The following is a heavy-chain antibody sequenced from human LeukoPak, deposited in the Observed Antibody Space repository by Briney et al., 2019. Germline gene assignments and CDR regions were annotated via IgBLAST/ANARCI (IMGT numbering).Heavy chain of an antibody. D-gene: IGHD4-17*01. J-gene: IGHJ5*02. Sequence: SETLSLTCTVSGRSVSSGSYYWSWIRQPPGKGLEWIGHFYYSESTNYNPSLKSRVTISVDTSKNQFSLKLSSVTAADTAVYYCAREIEKYGDYLRGNWFDPWGQGTLVTVSS. V-gene: IGHV4-61*01. CDR2: FYYSEST. CDR1: GRSVSSGSYY. CDR3: AREIEKYGDYLRGNWFDP.